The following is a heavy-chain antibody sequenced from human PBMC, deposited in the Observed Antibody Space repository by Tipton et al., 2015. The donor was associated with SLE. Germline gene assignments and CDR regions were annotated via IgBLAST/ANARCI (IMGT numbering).Heavy chain of an antibody. V-gene: IGHV4-34*01. CDR3: ATNYDFLEYFQH. CDR2: INHSGTT. Sequence: TLSLTCAVYGGSFSGYFWTWIRQPPGKGLQWIGDINHSGTTNYIPSLESRVTMSVDTSKNQFSLKLSSVTAADTATYYCATNYDFLEYFQHWGQGTLVTVSS. D-gene: IGHD3-3*01. CDR1: GGSFSGYF. J-gene: IGHJ1*01.